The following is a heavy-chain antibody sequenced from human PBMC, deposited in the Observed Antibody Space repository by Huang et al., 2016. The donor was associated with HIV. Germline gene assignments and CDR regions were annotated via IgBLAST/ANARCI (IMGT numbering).Heavy chain of an antibody. J-gene: IGHJ6*02. V-gene: IGHV1-18*04. CDR3: ARDRVPAVRYYYGMDV. Sequence: QVHLVQSGVDVKKPGASVKVSCKASDYTFTKYGVSWVRQAPGQGLEWMGGINTYNGNTNDAQKFQGRVTMTTDKSTNTAYRELGSLRYDDTAVYYCARDRVPAVRYYYGMDVWGQGTTVTVTS. D-gene: IGHD3-16*02. CDR1: DYTFTKYG. CDR2: INTYNGNT.